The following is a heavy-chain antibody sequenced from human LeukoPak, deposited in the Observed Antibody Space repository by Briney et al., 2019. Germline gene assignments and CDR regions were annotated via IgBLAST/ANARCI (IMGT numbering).Heavy chain of an antibody. V-gene: IGHV1-18*01. J-gene: IGHJ4*02. CDR1: GYTFTSYG. D-gene: IGHD3-9*01. CDR3: ARDSPYYDILTGSVGLDY. CDR2: ISAYNGNT. Sequence: GASVKVSCKASGYTFTSYGISWVRQAPGQGLEWMGWISAYNGNTNYAQKLQGRVTMTTDTSTSTAYMELRSLRSDDTAVYYCARDSPYYDILTGSVGLDYWGQGTLVTVSS.